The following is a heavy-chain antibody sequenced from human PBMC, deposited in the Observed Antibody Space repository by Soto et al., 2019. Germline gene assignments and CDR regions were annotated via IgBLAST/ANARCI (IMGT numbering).Heavy chain of an antibody. CDR1: EFSLTNFW. CDR2: IYPGDSDT. V-gene: IGHV5-51*01. D-gene: IGHD1-7*01. CDR3: ARGTMAYYFDY. J-gene: IGHJ4*02. Sequence: PGESLKISGNASEFSLTNFWIGWVRQMPRKGLEWMGIIYPGDSDTRYSPSFQGQVTISADKSVSTAYLQWSNLKASDTAMYYCARGTMAYYFDYWGQGTLVTTSS.